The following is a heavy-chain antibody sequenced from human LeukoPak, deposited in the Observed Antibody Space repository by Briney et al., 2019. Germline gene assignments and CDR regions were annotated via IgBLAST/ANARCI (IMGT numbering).Heavy chain of an antibody. Sequence: SETLSLTCTVSGGSISSYYWSWIRQPPGKGLEWIGYIYYSGSTNYNPSLKSRVPISVDTSKNQFSLKLSSVTAADTAVYYCARLTTGRFDPWGQGTLVTVSS. V-gene: IGHV4-59*08. D-gene: IGHD4-11*01. J-gene: IGHJ5*02. CDR1: GGSISSYY. CDR3: ARLTTGRFDP. CDR2: IYYSGST.